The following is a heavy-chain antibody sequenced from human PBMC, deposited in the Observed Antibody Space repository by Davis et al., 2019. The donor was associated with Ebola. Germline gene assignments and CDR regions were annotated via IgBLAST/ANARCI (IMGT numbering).Heavy chain of an antibody. V-gene: IGHV4-30-2*01. CDR2: YYYTGST. D-gene: IGHD6-19*01. J-gene: IGHJ5*02. Sequence: SETLSLTCAVSGGFVSSGGYSWSWIRQPPGKGLEWIGYYYYTGSTYYNPSLKSRVTISVDTSKNQFSLNLSSVTAADTAVYYCARGLRGRLAKWFDPWGQGTLVIVSS. CDR3: ARGLRGRLAKWFDP. CDR1: GGFVSSGGYS.